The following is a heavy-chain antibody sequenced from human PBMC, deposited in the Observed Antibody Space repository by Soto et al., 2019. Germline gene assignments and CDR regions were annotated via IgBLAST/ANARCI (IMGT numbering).Heavy chain of an antibody. D-gene: IGHD3-22*01. V-gene: IGHV5-10-1*01. CDR3: ARSNYYDSSGYYYSLSSYGMDV. Sequence: GESLKISCKGSGYSFTSYWISWVRQMPGKGLEWMGRIDPSDSYTNYSPSFQGHVTISADKSISTAYLQWSSLKASDTDMYYCARSNYYDSSGYYYSLSSYGMDVWGQGTTVPVSS. CDR1: GYSFTSYW. CDR2: IDPSDSYT. J-gene: IGHJ6*02.